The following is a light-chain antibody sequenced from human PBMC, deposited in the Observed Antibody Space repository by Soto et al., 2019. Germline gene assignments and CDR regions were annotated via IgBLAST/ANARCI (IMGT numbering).Light chain of an antibody. CDR3: QHYNDYSWT. Sequence: EIPMTQSPSTLSASVGDRVTITCRASQSISIWLAWYQQKPGKAPNLLIYKTSSLESGVPSRFSGSGSGTEFTLTISSLQPDDFATYYCQHYNDYSWTFGQGTKVEIK. J-gene: IGKJ1*01. CDR2: KTS. CDR1: QSISIW. V-gene: IGKV1-5*03.